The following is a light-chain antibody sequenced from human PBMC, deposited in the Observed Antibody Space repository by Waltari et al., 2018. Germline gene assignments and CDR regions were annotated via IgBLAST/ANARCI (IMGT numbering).Light chain of an antibody. CDR2: DVT. Sequence: QSALTQPRSVSGSPGPSVTISCTGTSSAVGGYHYVSWYQQHPGKAPKLIIYDVTKRPSGVPDRFSGSKSGNTASLTISGLQAEDEADYYCCSYGGSYSFVVFGGGTKLTVL. V-gene: IGLV2-11*01. CDR3: CSYGGSYSFVV. J-gene: IGLJ2*01. CDR1: SSAVGGYHY.